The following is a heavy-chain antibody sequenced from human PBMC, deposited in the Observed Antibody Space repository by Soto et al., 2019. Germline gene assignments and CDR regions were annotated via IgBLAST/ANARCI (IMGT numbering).Heavy chain of an antibody. CDR1: GGSISSSNYF. Sequence: SETLSLTCTVSGGSISSSNYFWGWIRQPPGKGLEWIGSMYYSGSTYYNPSLKSRVTISVDTSKNQFSLKLSSVTAADTAMYYCARHGEMTIRSLNWIDPWGQGTLVTVSS. D-gene: IGHD4-17*01. CDR3: ARHGEMTIRSLNWIDP. CDR2: MYYSGST. J-gene: IGHJ5*02. V-gene: IGHV4-39*01.